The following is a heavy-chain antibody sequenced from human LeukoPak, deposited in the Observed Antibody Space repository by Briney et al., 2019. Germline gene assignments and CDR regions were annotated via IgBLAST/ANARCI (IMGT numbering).Heavy chain of an antibody. CDR2: IYYSEST. Sequence: PSETLSLTCTVSGGSISSHYWSWIRQPPGKGLEWIGYIYYSESTNYNPSLKSRVTISVDTSKNQFSLKLSSVTAADTAVYHCARDYGYCSGGSCYYYYYMDVWGEGTTVTVSS. CDR1: GGSISSHY. J-gene: IGHJ6*03. CDR3: ARDYGYCSGGSCYYYYYMDV. D-gene: IGHD2-15*01. V-gene: IGHV4-59*11.